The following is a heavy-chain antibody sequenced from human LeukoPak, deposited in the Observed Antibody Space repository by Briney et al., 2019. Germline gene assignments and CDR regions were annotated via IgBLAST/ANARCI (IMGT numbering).Heavy chain of an antibody. CDR2: ISGGST. V-gene: IGHV3-23*01. CDR3: AKAPGMSRYYYMDV. J-gene: IGHJ6*03. D-gene: IGHD5/OR15-5a*01. Sequence: GGSLRLSCAASGFTFSSYAMSWVRQAPGKGLEWVSSISGGSTYYADSVKGRFTISRDNSKNTLNLQMSSLRAEDTAVYYCAKAPGMSRYYYMDVWGKGTTVTVSS. CDR1: GFTFSSYA.